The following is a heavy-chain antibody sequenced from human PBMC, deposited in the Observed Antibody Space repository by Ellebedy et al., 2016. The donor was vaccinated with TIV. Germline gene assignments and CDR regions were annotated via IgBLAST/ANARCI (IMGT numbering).Heavy chain of an antibody. V-gene: IGHV4-34*01. CDR1: GGSFSGSS. D-gene: IGHD2-2*01. J-gene: IGHJ6*02. CDR2: INHRGST. Sequence: MPSETLSLTCAVYGGSFSGSSWSWIRQPPGKGLGWIGEINHRGSTSYTPSLKSRVTISVDTSKNQFSLKLSPVTAADTAVYYCARVVVPAAMLLYYYYAMDVWGQGTTVTVSS. CDR3: ARVVVPAAMLLYYYYAMDV.